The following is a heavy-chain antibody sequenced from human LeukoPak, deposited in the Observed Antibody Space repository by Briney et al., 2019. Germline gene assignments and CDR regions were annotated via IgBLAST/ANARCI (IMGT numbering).Heavy chain of an antibody. Sequence: PGGSLRLSCAASGFTFSSYAMSWVRQAPGKGLEWVSTISNSGGTTYYADSVKGRFTISRDDSENTLYLQMNSLRAEDTAVYYCAKGGGYSYGRRFDYWGQGTLVTVSS. D-gene: IGHD5-18*01. CDR2: ISNSGGTT. V-gene: IGHV3-23*01. CDR3: AKGGGYSYGRRFDY. J-gene: IGHJ4*02. CDR1: GFTFSSYA.